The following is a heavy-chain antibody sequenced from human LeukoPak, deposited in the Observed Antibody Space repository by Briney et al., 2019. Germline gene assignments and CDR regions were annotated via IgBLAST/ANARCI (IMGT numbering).Heavy chain of an antibody. J-gene: IGHJ4*02. Sequence: ASVKVDCKASGYTFTDNYIHWVRQAPGQGLEWMGWINPNSGGTNYAQKFQGRVTMTREKSISTAYMELSRLRSDDTAVYYCARDTQTDYWGQGTLVTVSS. CDR1: GYTFTDNY. V-gene: IGHV1-2*02. CDR2: INPNSGGT. CDR3: ARDTQTDY.